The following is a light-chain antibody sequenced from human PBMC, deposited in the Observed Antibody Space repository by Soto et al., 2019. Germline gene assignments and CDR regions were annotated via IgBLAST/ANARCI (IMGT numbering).Light chain of an antibody. CDR3: QQYNNWPIT. J-gene: IGKJ5*01. Sequence: EIVMTQSPATLSVSPGERATLSCRASQSVSSNLAWYQQKPGQAPRRLIYGASTRATGIPARFSGSGSGTEFTLTISSLQSEDFAVYYCQQYNNWPITFGQGTRQEIK. CDR2: GAS. V-gene: IGKV3-15*01. CDR1: QSVSSN.